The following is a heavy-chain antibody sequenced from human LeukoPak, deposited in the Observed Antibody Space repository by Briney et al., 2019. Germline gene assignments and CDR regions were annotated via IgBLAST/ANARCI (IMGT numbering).Heavy chain of an antibody. CDR1: GYTFTSYY. CDR3: ARDDHYYGSGSYYNSLTSFDY. J-gene: IGHJ4*02. CDR2: INPSGGST. Sequence: VASVKVSCKASGYTFTSYYMHWVRQAPGQGLEWMGIINPSGGSTSYAQKFQGRVTMTRDTSTSTVYMELSSLRSEHTAVYYCARDDHYYGSGSYYNSLTSFDYWGQGTLVTVSS. V-gene: IGHV1-46*01. D-gene: IGHD3-10*01.